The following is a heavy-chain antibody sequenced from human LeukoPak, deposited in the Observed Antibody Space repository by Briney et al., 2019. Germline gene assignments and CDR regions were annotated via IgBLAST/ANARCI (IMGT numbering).Heavy chain of an antibody. CDR3: ARDGKGRNRIGYYFDY. J-gene: IGHJ4*02. Sequence: GGSLRLSCLGSGFTFSSYEMNWVRQAPGKGLEWVSYISSSGSTIYYAASVKGRFTISGDNAKNSLYLQMNSLRAEDTAVYYCARDGKGRNRIGYYFDYWGQGTLVTVSS. CDR1: GFTFSSYE. CDR2: ISSSGSTI. V-gene: IGHV3-48*03. D-gene: IGHD3-10*01.